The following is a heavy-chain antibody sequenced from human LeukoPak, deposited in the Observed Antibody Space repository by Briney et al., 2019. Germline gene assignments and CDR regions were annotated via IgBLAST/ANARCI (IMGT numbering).Heavy chain of an antibody. CDR2: ISAGATTT. CDR3: AKGLPILDAFDI. D-gene: IGHD3-3*01. CDR1: GFTFTSYA. V-gene: IGHV3-23*01. J-gene: IGHJ3*02. Sequence: PGGSLRLSCETSGFTFTSYAVSWVRQAPGKGLEWVSAISAGATTTYYADSVKGRFTISRDNSKNTLYLQMNSLRAEDTAVYYCAKGLPILDAFDIWGQGTPVTVSS.